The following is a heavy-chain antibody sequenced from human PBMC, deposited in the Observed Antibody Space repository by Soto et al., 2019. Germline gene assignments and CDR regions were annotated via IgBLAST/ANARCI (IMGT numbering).Heavy chain of an antibody. CDR1: GFTFSSYA. CDR2: ISASGGST. J-gene: IGHJ4*02. D-gene: IGHD4-17*01. Sequence: PGGSLRLSCAASGFTFSSYAMSWVRQAPGKGLEWVSGISASGGSTYYADSVKGRFTISRDNSKNTLYLQMNSLRAEDTAVYYCEVYGDYLYFDYWGQGTLVTVS. CDR3: EVYGDYLYFDY. V-gene: IGHV3-23*01.